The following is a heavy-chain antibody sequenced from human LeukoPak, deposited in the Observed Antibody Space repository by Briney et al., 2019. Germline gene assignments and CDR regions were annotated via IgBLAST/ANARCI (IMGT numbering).Heavy chain of an antibody. CDR1: GFTFSGYV. J-gene: IGHJ4*02. V-gene: IGHV3-21*01. CDR3: ARDRGYFDN. CDR2: ITFSSSHI. Sequence: GGSLRLSCAASGFTFSGYVMTWVRQAPGKGLECVSSITFSSSHIYYADSVKGRFTISRDNTKDSLYLQMNSLRAEDTAIYYCARDRGYFDNWGQGTLVTVSS.